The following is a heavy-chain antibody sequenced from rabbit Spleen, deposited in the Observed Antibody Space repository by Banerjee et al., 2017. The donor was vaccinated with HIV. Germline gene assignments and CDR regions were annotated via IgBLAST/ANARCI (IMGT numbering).Heavy chain of an antibody. J-gene: IGHJ4*01. V-gene: IGHV1S40*01. CDR2: IAGGGSDFT. CDR3: ARSRYYDFDYSGYTYAIPNNL. D-gene: IGHD6-1*01. CDR1: GFSLTSSDY. Sequence: QSLEESGGGLVQPEGSLALTCKASGFSLTSSDYMCWVRQAPGKGLEWISCIAGGGSDFTYSATWAKGRFTISKTSSTTVTLQMTSLTAADTATYFCARSRYYDFDYSGYTYAIPNNLWGPGTLVTVS.